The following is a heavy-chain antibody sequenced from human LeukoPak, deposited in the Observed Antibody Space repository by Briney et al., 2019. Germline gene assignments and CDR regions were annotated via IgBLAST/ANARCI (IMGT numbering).Heavy chain of an antibody. CDR2: ISGSAGST. J-gene: IGHJ1*01. V-gene: IGHV3-23*01. Sequence: PGGSLRLSCAASGFTFSSYAMSCVRQPPGDWMEWVSAISGSAGSTNYADTVKGRFTISRDNSKNTLYLQMNSLRAEDTAVYYCAKVSGGYFQHWGQGTLVTVSS. D-gene: IGHD2/OR15-2a*01. CDR3: AKVSGGYFQH. CDR1: GFTFSSYA.